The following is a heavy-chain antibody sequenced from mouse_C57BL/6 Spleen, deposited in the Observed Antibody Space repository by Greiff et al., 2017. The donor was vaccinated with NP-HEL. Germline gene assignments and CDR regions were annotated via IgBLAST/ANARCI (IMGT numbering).Heavy chain of an antibody. CDR2: INPNNGGT. CDR1: GYTFTDYY. CDR3: ARHQFAY. V-gene: IGHV1-26*01. J-gene: IGHJ3*01. Sequence: EVQLQQSGPELVKPGASVKISCKASGYTFTDYYMNWVKQSHGKSLEWIGDINPNNGGTSYNQKFKGKATLTVDKSSSTAYMELRSLTSEDSAVYYCARHQFAYWGQGTLVTVSA.